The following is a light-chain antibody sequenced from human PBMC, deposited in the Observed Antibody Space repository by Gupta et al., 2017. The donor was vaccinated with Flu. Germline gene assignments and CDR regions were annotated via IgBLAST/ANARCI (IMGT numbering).Light chain of an antibody. CDR1: QTIDSW. J-gene: IGKJ1*01. V-gene: IGKV1-5*03. CDR2: KAS. Sequence: DIQLTQSPSTLSASVGDRVTITCRASQTIDSWLAWYQKKPGRAPKSLIYKASSLETGVPSRFRGSGPGTEFSLTISSLQPDDFATYYCQQYRSSPWTFGQGTKVEIK. CDR3: QQYRSSPWT.